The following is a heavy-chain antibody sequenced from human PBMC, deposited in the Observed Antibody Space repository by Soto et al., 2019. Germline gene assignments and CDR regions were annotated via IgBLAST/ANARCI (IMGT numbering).Heavy chain of an antibody. CDR2: ISYSGRT. V-gene: IGHV4-59*01. Sequence: QVQLQESGPGLVKPSETMSLTCTISGDSINNYFWNWIRQPPGKGLEWIGYISYSGRTSYNPSLQSRVTISSDTSKNQFSLQLSSVTAADTAVYYCARARQRDTGRGLDVWGQGTTVTVS. CDR3: ARARQRDTGRGLDV. D-gene: IGHD5-18*01. CDR1: GDSINNYF. J-gene: IGHJ6*02.